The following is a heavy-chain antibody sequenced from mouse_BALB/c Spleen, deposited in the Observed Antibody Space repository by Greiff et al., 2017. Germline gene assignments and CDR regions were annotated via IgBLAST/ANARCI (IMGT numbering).Heavy chain of an antibody. CDR3: ARGGNYGSRFDY. Sequence: VQLQESGAELVRPGVSVKISCKGSGYTFTDYAMHWVKQSHAKSLEWIGVISTYYGDASYNQKFKGKATMTVDKSSSTAYMELARLTSEDSAIYYCARGGNYGSRFDYWGQGTTLTVSS. CDR1: GYTFTDYA. CDR2: ISTYYGDA. J-gene: IGHJ2*01. D-gene: IGHD1-1*01. V-gene: IGHV1S137*01.